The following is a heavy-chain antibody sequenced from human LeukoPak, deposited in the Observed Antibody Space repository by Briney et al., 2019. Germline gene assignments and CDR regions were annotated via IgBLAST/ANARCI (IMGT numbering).Heavy chain of an antibody. CDR2: INSDGSST. CDR3: ARDSQNLDWLLSDPFDY. Sequence: PGGSLRLSCAASGFTFSSYWMHWVRQAPGKGLVWVSRINSDGSSTGYADSVKGRFTISRDNAKNTLYLQMNSLRAEDTAVYYCARDSQNLDWLLSDPFDYWGQGTLVTVSS. CDR1: GFTFSSYW. D-gene: IGHD3-9*01. V-gene: IGHV3-74*01. J-gene: IGHJ4*02.